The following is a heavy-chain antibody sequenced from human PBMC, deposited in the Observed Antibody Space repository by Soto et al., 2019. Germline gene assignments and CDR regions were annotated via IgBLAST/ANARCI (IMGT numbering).Heavy chain of an antibody. V-gene: IGHV5-51*01. CDR3: ARPLGYCSSTICSPIDY. D-gene: IGHD2-2*01. CDR2: IYPGDSDP. Sequence: GESLKISCKGSGYSFTTYWIGWVRQMPGKGLEWMGIIYPGDSDPIYSPSFQGQVTISVDKSISTAYLQWSSLKASDTAMYYCARPLGYCSSTICSPIDYWGQGTMVTVSS. CDR1: GYSFTTYW. J-gene: IGHJ4*02.